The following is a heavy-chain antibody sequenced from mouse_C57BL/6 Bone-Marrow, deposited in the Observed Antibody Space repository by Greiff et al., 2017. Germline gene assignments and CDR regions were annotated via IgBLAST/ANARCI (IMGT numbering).Heavy chain of an antibody. D-gene: IGHD1-1*01. J-gene: IGHJ1*03. CDR1: GFTFSSYG. Sequence: EVKLVASGGDLVKPGGSLKLSCAASGFTFSSYGMSWVRQTPDKRLELVSTISSGGSYTYYPDSVKGRFTSSRDNSKNTLYLQMSSLKSEDTAMYYCARRGRRGYFDVWGTGTTVTVSS. CDR2: ISSGGSYT. V-gene: IGHV5-6*02. CDR3: ARRGRRGYFDV.